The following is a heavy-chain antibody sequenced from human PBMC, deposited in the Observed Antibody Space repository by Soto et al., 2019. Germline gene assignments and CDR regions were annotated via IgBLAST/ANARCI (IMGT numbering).Heavy chain of an antibody. J-gene: IGHJ3*02. CDR3: ARGPKQWLVLDAFDI. CDR1: GVSFSGYY. CDR2: IYYSGST. D-gene: IGHD6-19*01. Sequence: SETLSLTCAVYGVSFSGYYWIWIRQPPGKGLEWIGYIYYSGSTNYNPSLKSRVTISVDTSKNQFSLKLSSVTAADTAVYYCARGPKQWLVLDAFDIWGQGTMVTVSS. V-gene: IGHV4-59*01.